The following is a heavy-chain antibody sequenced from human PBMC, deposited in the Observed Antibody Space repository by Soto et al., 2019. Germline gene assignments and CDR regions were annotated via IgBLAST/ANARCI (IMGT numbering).Heavy chain of an antibody. CDR3: AKESGTLYDYIWGSYRYIDY. D-gene: IGHD3-16*02. J-gene: IGHJ4*02. V-gene: IGHV3-23*01. Sequence: GGSLRLSCAASGFTFSSYAMSWVRQAPGKGLEWVSAISGSGGSTYYADSVKGRFTISRDNSQSTLYLQMNSLRAEDTAVYYCAKESGTLYDYIWGSYRYIDYWGQGTLVTVSS. CDR2: ISGSGGST. CDR1: GFTFSSYA.